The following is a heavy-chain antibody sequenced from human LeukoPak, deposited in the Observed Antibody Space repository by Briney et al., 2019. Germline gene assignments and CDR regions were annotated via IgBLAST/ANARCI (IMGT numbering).Heavy chain of an antibody. CDR2: IYYSGST. CDR1: GGSISSYY. D-gene: IGHD5-18*01. Sequence: KPSETLSLTCTVSGGSISSYYWSWIRQPPGKGLEWIGYIYYSGSTNYNPSLKSRVTISVDTSKNQFSLKLSSVTAADTAVYYCVRDRSYGFFDYWGQGTLVTVSS. CDR3: VRDRSYGFFDY. J-gene: IGHJ4*02. V-gene: IGHV4-59*01.